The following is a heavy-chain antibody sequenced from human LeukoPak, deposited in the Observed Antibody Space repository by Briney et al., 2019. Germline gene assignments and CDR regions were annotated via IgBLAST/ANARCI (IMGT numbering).Heavy chain of an antibody. CDR1: GGSFSGYY. Sequence: SETLSLTCAVYGGSFSGYYWSWIRQPPGKGLEWIGEINHSGSTNYNPSLKSRVTISVDTSKNQFSLKLSSVTAADTAVYYCARFGCSSTSCPPGAFDIWGQGTMVTVSS. J-gene: IGHJ3*02. CDR3: ARFGCSSTSCPPGAFDI. V-gene: IGHV4-34*01. CDR2: INHSGST. D-gene: IGHD2-2*01.